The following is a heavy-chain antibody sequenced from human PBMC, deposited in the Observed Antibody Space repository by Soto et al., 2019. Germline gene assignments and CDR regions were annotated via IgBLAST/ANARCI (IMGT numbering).Heavy chain of an antibody. Sequence: QVQLVESGGGVVQPGASLRLSCAASGFTFTSYGIHWVRQAPGKGLEWVGIIWYDGSEKYYADSVQGRFILSRDNSKNIVYLEMSNLRVEDSAVYHCAKEERIASQHWGQGVLVTVST. J-gene: IGHJ4*02. CDR2: IWYDGSEK. CDR1: GFTFTSYG. CDR3: AKEERIASQH. D-gene: IGHD1-26*01. V-gene: IGHV3-33*06.